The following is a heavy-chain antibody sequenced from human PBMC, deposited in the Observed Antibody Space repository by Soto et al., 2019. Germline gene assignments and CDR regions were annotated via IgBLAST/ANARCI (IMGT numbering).Heavy chain of an antibody. CDR1: GFTFSSYG. J-gene: IGHJ2*01. Sequence: QVQLVKSGGGVVQPGRSLRLSCAASGFTFSSYGMHWVRQAPGKGLEWVAVISYDGSNKYYADSVKGRFTISRDNSKNTLYLQMNSLRAEDTAVYYCAKDFYQYSSSWYYGYFDLWGRGTMVTVAS. V-gene: IGHV3-30*18. D-gene: IGHD6-13*01. CDR3: AKDFYQYSSSWYYGYFDL. CDR2: ISYDGSNK.